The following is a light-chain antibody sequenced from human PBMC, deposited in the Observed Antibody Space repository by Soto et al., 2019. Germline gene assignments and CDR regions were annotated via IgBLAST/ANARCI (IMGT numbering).Light chain of an antibody. Sequence: EIVLTQSPVTLSLSPGERATLSCRASQRITSNFLAWFQQKAGLAPRLLIYGASTRASGVPDRFSGGGSGTDFVLTISRLEPEDFAVYHCQQYGRSPFTFGQGTKLQIK. J-gene: IGKJ2*01. CDR1: QRITSNF. V-gene: IGKV3-20*01. CDR2: GAS. CDR3: QQYGRSPFT.